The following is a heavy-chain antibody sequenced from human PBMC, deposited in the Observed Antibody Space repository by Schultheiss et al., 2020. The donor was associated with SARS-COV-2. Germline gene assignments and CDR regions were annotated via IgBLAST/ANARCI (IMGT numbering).Heavy chain of an antibody. D-gene: IGHD2-2*01. CDR3: ARYLIVVVTAATLMVRNYYYYGMDV. V-gene: IGHV4-59*01. Sequence: SETLSLTCTVSGGSISSYYWSWIRQPPGKGLEWIGYIYYSGSTNYNPSLKSRVTISVDTSKNQFSLKLSSVTAADTAVYYCARYLIVVVTAATLMVRNYYYYGMDVWGQGTTVTVSS. J-gene: IGHJ6*02. CDR1: GGSISSYY. CDR2: IYYSGST.